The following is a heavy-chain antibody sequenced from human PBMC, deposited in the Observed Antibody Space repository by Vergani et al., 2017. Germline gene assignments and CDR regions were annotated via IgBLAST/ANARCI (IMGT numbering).Heavy chain of an antibody. CDR2: IYYSGST. J-gene: IGHJ3*02. Sequence: QLQLQESGPGLVKPSETLSLTCTVSGGSISSSSYYWGWIRQPPGKGLEWIGSIYYSGSTYYNPSLKSRVTISVDTSKNQFSLKLSSVTAADTAVYYCARGGRITMVRGVSGAFDIWGQGTMVTVSS. D-gene: IGHD3-10*01. CDR1: GGSISSSSYY. V-gene: IGHV4-39*01. CDR3: ARGGRITMVRGVSGAFDI.